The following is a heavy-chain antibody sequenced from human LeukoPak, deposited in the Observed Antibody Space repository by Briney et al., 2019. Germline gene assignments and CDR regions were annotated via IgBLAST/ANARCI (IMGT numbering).Heavy chain of an antibody. J-gene: IGHJ6*02. D-gene: IGHD2-2*01. CDR2: IKSKTDGGTT. V-gene: IGHV3-15*01. CDR3: TTDGSTSSRYYYYGMDV. CDR1: GFTFSNAW. Sequence: PGGSLRLSCAASGFTFSNAWMSWVRQAPGRGLEWVGRIKSKTDGGTTDYAAPVKGRFTISRDDSKNTLYLQMNSLKTEDTAVYYCTTDGSTSSRYYYYGMDVWGQGTTVTVSS.